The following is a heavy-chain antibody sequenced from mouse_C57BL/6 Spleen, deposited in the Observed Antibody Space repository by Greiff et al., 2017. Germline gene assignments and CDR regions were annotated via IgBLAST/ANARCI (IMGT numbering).Heavy chain of an antibody. CDR1: GYTFTSYW. CDR2: IDPNSGGT. J-gene: IGHJ3*01. D-gene: IGHD4-1*01. CDR3: ATLTGGSAGFAY. V-gene: IGHV1-72*01. Sequence: QVQLQQPGAELVKPGASVKLSCKASGYTFTSYWMHWVKQRPGRGLEWIGRIDPNSGGTKYNEKFKSKATLTVDKPSSTAYMQLSRLTSADSAVYYCATLTGGSAGFAYWGQGTLVTVSA.